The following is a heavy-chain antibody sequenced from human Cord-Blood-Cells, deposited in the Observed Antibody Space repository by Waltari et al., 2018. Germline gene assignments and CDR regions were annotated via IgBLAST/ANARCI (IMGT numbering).Heavy chain of an antibody. V-gene: IGHV3-48*02. D-gene: IGHD1-26*01. CDR2: ISSSSSTI. CDR1: GFTFSSYS. CDR3: ARDLRKVGMGWFDP. J-gene: IGHJ5*02. Sequence: EVQLVESGGGLVQPGGSLRLSCAASGFTFSSYSMNWVRQAPGKGLEWVSYISSSSSTIYYADSVKGRFTISRDNAKNSLYLHMNSLRDEDTAVYYCARDLRKVGMGWFDPWGQGTLVTVSS.